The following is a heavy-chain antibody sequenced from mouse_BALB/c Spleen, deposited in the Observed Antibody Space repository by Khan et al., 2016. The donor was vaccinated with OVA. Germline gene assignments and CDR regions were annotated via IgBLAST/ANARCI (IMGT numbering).Heavy chain of an antibody. CDR1: GYTFTDYV. CDR3: ARAGWDMFAY. V-gene: IGHV1-77*01. CDR2: IYPGSDST. J-gene: IGHJ3*01. D-gene: IGHD3-3*01. Sequence: QVQLQQSGPELVKPGASVKMSCKASGYTFTDYVMNWVKQRNGQGLEWIGQIYPGSDSTYYNEKFKGKATLTADRSSRTAYMQLSNLTSEDSAVYFCARAGWDMFAYWGQGTLVTVSA.